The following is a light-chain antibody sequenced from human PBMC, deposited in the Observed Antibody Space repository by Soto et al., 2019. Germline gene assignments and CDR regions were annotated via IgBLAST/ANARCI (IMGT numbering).Light chain of an antibody. CDR1: SSDVGGYNY. CDR2: DVS. J-gene: IGLJ2*01. V-gene: IGLV2-11*01. CDR3: CSYAGSYTLV. Sequence: QSALTQPRSVSGSPGQSVTISCTGTSSDVGGYNYVSWYQHHPGKAPKLMMSDVSYRPSGIPDRFAGSKSGNTASLTISGLQAEDEADYYCCSYAGSYTLVFGGGTKLTVL.